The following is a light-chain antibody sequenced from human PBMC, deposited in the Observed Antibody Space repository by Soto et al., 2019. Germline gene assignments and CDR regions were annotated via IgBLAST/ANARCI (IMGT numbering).Light chain of an antibody. CDR2: GTS. CDR3: QQIYSAPLT. Sequence: DIQMTQSPSSLSASVGDRVTITCRASQTISSYLNWYQHKTGKAPKVLIYGTSSLQSGVPSRFSGSGSETEFTLSISSLQPEDFATYFCQQIYSAPLTFGGGTKVDIK. J-gene: IGKJ4*01. CDR1: QTISSY. V-gene: IGKV1-39*01.